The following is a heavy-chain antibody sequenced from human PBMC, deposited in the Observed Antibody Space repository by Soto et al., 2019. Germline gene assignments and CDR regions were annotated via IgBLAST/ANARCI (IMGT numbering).Heavy chain of an antibody. Sequence: EMQLVESGGGLVQPGGSLKLSCAASGFTFSGSAMHWVRQASGKGLEWVGRIRSKANNYATAYAASVKGRFTISRDDSKNTAYLQMNSLKTEDTAVYYCTRGGIAVVPVYGMDVWGQGTTLTVSS. J-gene: IGHJ6*02. V-gene: IGHV3-73*02. CDR3: TRGGIAVVPVYGMDV. CDR1: GFTFSGSA. CDR2: IRSKANNYAT. D-gene: IGHD2-2*01.